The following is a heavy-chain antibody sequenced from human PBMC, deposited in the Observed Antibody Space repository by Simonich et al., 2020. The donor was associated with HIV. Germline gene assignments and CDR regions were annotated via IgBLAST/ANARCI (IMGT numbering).Heavy chain of an antibody. CDR3: AKDRYYNFWSGYYDY. CDR1: GFTFSSYA. D-gene: IGHD3-3*01. V-gene: IGHV3-23*01. CDR2: IRGSGGSK. J-gene: IGHJ4*02. Sequence: EVQLLESGGGLVQPGGSLRLSCAASGFTFSSYAMSWVRQAPGKGRGWVSDIRGSGGSKYYADSVKGRFTISRDKSKNTLYLQMNSLRAEDTAVYYCAKDRYYNFWSGYYDYWGQGTLVTVSS.